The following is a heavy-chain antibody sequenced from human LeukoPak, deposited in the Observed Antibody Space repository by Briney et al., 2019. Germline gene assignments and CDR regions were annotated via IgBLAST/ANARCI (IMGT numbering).Heavy chain of an antibody. CDR3: ARDPTIFGVVVGAFDI. CDR2: INSDGINT. Sequence: GGSLRLSCAASGFTFSNYWMHWVRQAPGKGLVWVSRINSDGINTSYADSVKGRFTISRDNAKNTLNLQMNSLRAEDTALYYCARDPTIFGVVVGAFDIWGQGTMVTVSS. CDR1: GFTFSNYW. V-gene: IGHV3-74*01. D-gene: IGHD3-3*01. J-gene: IGHJ3*02.